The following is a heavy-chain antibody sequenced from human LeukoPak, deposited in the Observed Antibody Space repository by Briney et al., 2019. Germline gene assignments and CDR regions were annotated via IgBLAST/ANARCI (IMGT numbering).Heavy chain of an antibody. CDR2: INTDVSST. V-gene: IGHV3-74*01. CDR3: ARDGAPFYGSSGYYSYYFGY. J-gene: IGHJ4*02. Sequence: QTVGSLRLSCAASGFTFISYWMHWVRQAPGKGLVWGSRINTDVSSTSYADSVKGRFTISRDNAKNTLYLQMNSLRAEDKAVYYCARDGAPFYGSSGYYSYYFGYWGQGTLVNVSS. CDR1: GFTFISYW. D-gene: IGHD3-22*01.